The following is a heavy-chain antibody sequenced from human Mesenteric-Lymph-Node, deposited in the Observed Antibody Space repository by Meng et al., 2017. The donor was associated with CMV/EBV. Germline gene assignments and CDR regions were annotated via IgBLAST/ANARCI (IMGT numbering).Heavy chain of an antibody. CDR3: ARGSIVVVPAAIGY. D-gene: IGHD2-2*02. V-gene: IGHV1-2*02. J-gene: IGHJ4*02. CDR2: INPNSGGT. CDR1: GYTFTSYG. Sequence: ASVKVSCKASGYTFTSYGISWVRQAPGQGLEWMGWINPNSGGTNYAQKFQGRVTMTRDTSISTAYMELSRLRSDDTAVYYCARGSIVVVPAAIGYWGQGTLVTVSS.